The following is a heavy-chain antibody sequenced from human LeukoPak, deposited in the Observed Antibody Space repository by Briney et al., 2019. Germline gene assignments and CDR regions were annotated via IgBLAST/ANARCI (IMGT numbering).Heavy chain of an antibody. Sequence: PGGSLRLSCAASGFTFRDAWMSWVRQAPGKGLEWVGRIKSKTDGATTDYAAPVKGRTTISRDDSKNMLYLQMNSLITEDTAVYYCTTDPRNWGQGTLVTVSS. J-gene: IGHJ4*02. V-gene: IGHV3-15*01. CDR3: TTDPRN. CDR2: IKSKTDGATT. CDR1: GFTFRDAW.